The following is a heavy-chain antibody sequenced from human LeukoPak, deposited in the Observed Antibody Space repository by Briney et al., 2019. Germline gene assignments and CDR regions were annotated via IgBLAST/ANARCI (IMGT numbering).Heavy chain of an antibody. CDR3: ARLDEHYFDY. CDR1: GGSINSYY. Sequence: PSETLSLTCTVSGGSINSYYWGWIRQPPGKGLEWIGYIYYSGSTNYNPSLKSRVTISVDTSKNQFSLKLSSVTAADTAVYYCARLDEHYFDYWGQGTLVTVSS. J-gene: IGHJ4*02. CDR2: IYYSGST. V-gene: IGHV4-59*08.